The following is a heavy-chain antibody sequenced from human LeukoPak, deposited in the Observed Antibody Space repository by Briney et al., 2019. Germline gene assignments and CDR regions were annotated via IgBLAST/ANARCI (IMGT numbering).Heavy chain of an antibody. CDR3: ASGWFGELTLGY. Sequence: PGGSLRLSCAASGFTVSSNYMSWVRQAPGKGLEWVSVIYSGGSTYYADSVKGRFIISRDNSKNTLYLQMNSLRAEDTAVYYCASGWFGELTLGYWGQGTLVTVSS. D-gene: IGHD3-10*01. CDR1: GFTVSSNY. V-gene: IGHV3-66*01. CDR2: IYSGGST. J-gene: IGHJ4*02.